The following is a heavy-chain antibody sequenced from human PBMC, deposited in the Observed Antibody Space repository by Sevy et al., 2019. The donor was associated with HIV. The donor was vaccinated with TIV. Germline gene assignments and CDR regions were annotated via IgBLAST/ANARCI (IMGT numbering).Heavy chain of an antibody. Sequence: GGSLRLSCAASGFTFSSYAMSWVRQAPGKGLEWVSAISGSGGSTYYTDSVKGRFTISRDNSKNTLYLQMNTLRAEDTAVYYCAKELRSSGYYNDYWGQGTLVTVSS. D-gene: IGHD3-22*01. CDR1: GFTFSSYA. CDR3: AKELRSSGYYNDY. V-gene: IGHV3-23*01. J-gene: IGHJ4*02. CDR2: ISGSGGST.